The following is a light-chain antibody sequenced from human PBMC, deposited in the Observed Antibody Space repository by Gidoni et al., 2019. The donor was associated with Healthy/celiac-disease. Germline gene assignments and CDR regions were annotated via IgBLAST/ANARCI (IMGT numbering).Light chain of an antibody. CDR3: QQRSNWPRYT. V-gene: IGKV3-11*01. Sequence: ILLTPSPATLSLSPGERATLSCRASQSVSSYLAWYQQKPGQAPRLLIYDASNRATGIPARFSGSGSGTDFTLTISSLEPEDFAVYYCQQRSNWPRYTFGQGTKLEIK. J-gene: IGKJ2*01. CDR1: QSVSSY. CDR2: DAS.